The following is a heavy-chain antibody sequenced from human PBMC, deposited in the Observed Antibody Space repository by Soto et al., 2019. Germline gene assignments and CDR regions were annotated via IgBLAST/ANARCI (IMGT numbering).Heavy chain of an antibody. CDR3: AKDRGSGSYAANYYYYGMDV. Sequence: PGGSLRLSCAASGFTFSSYAMTWVRQAPGKGLEWVSIISGSSVSTYYADSVEGRFTISRDNSKDTLYLQMNSLRAEDTAVYYCAKDRGSGSYAANYYYYGMDVWGQGTTVTVSS. D-gene: IGHD3-10*01. CDR1: GFTFSSYA. J-gene: IGHJ6*02. CDR2: ISGSSVST. V-gene: IGHV3-23*01.